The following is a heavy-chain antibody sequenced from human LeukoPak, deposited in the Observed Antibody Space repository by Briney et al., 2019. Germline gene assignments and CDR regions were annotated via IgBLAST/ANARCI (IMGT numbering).Heavy chain of an antibody. CDR1: GFTFTDYY. CDR2: ISDSGTTV. V-gene: IGHV3-11*01. J-gene: IGHJ4*02. CDR3: AKDLSDY. D-gene: IGHD2/OR15-2a*01. Sequence: GGSLRLSCAASGFTFTDYYMTWIRQAPGKGLQWVAYISDSGTTVDYADSVKGRFTISRDNAKNSLYLQMNSLRAEDTAVYYCAKDLSDYWGQGTLVTVSS.